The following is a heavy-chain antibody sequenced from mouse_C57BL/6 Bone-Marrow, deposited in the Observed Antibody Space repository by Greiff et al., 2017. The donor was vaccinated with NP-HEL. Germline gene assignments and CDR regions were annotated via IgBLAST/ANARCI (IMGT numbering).Heavy chain of an antibody. CDR3: ARKLDYAMDY. D-gene: IGHD4-1*01. Sequence: VQLQQSGPGLVAPSQSLSITCTVSGFSLTSYAISWVRQPPGKGLEWLGVIWPGGGTNYNSALKSRLSISKDNSKSQVFLKMNSLQTDDTARYYCARKLDYAMDYWGQGTSVTVAS. CDR2: IWPGGGT. CDR1: GFSLTSYA. V-gene: IGHV2-9-1*01. J-gene: IGHJ4*01.